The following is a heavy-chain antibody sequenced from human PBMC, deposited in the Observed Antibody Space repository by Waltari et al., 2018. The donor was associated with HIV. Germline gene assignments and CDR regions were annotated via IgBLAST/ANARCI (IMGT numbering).Heavy chain of an antibody. D-gene: IGHD3-9*01. J-gene: IGHJ4*02. CDR3: ARDPAPYYDILTGYNAYYFDY. CDR2: IWYDGSYK. CDR1: GFTFLSYG. Sequence: QVQLVASGGGVVQPGRSLRLSCAASGFTFLSYGMRWARPAPGKGLEWVAFIWYDGSYKYYADSVKGRFTISRDNSKNTLYLQMSSLRAEDTAVYYCARDPAPYYDILTGYNAYYFDYWGQGTLVTVSS. V-gene: IGHV3-33*01.